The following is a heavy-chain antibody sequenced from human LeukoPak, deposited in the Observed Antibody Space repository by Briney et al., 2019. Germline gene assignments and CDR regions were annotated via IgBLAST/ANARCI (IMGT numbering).Heavy chain of an antibody. CDR2: ISSSSSYI. J-gene: IGHJ4*02. V-gene: IGHV3-21*01. Sequence: GGSLRLSCAASGFTFSSYAMHWVRQAPGKGLEWVSSISSSSSYIYYADSVQGRFTISRDNAKNSLYLQMNSLRAEDTAVYYCAGGYYYDTSPYYFWGQGTLVTVSS. D-gene: IGHD3-22*01. CDR1: GFTFSSYA. CDR3: AGGYYYDTSPYYF.